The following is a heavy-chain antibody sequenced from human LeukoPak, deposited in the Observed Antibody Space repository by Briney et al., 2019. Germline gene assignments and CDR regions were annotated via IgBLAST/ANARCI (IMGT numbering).Heavy chain of an antibody. J-gene: IGHJ5*02. CDR1: GYSISNSYY. CDR3: ARSTIAGHLGPDWFDP. Sequence: SETLSLTCTVSGYSISNSYYWGWIRQTPGKGLEWIGSIYHSGSTYYNPSLKSRVTISVDTSKNQFSLKLNSVTAADTAVYYCARSTIAGHLGPDWFDPWGQGTLVTVSS. V-gene: IGHV4-38-2*02. CDR2: IYHSGST. D-gene: IGHD6-13*01.